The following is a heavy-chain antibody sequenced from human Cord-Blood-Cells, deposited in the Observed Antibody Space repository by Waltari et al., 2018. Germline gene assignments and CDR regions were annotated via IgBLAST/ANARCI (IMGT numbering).Heavy chain of an antibody. V-gene: IGHV3-30-3*01. CDR1: GLPFSSYA. Sequence: PASGLPFSSYARHWGRQAPGKGMEWVAVISYDGSNKYYSDSVKGRFTISRDNSKNTLYLQMNSLRAEDTAVYYCARDGPGGGFDYWGQGTLVTVSS. CDR3: ARDGPGGGFDY. CDR2: ISYDGSNK. D-gene: IGHD3-16*01. J-gene: IGHJ4*02.